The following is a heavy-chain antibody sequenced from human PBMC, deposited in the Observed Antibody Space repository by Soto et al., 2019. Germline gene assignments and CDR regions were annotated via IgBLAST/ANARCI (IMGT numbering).Heavy chain of an antibody. J-gene: IGHJ4*02. CDR1: GGSFSGYY. V-gene: IGHV4-34*01. CDR3: AVYSSSWYVFDY. CDR2: INHSGST. Sequence: NPSETLSLTCAVYGGSFSGYYWSWIRQPPGKGLEWIGEINHSGSTNYNPSLKSRVTISVDTSKNQSSLKLSSVTAADTAVYYCAVYSSSWYVFDYWGQGTLVTVSS. D-gene: IGHD6-13*01.